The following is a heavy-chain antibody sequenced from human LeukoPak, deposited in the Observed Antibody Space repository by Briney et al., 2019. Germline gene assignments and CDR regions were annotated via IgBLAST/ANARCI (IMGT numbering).Heavy chain of an antibody. CDR2: ISAGNGDT. CDR3: ARYRTGAYDY. J-gene: IGHJ4*02. D-gene: IGHD1-14*01. V-gene: IGHV1-3*01. Sequence: GASVKVSCEASGYTFTTYAMHWVRQAPGQRLEWMGWISAGNGDTKYSQKFQGRVTITRDTSARTAFMELSSLRSEDTAVYYCARYRTGAYDYWGQGTLVTVSS. CDR1: GYTFTTYA.